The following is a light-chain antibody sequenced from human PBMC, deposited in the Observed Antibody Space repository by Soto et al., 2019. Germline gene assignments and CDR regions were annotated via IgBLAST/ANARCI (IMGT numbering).Light chain of an antibody. V-gene: IGKV1-39*01. CDR1: QSISSY. CDR2: AAS. CDR3: QQRYSTPLT. Sequence: DIQMTQSPSSLSASVGDRVTITCRASQSISSYLNWYQQKPGKAPKLLIYAASSLQSGVPSRLSGSGSGTDFTLTISSLQPEDFATYYCQQRYSTPLTFGGGNKV. J-gene: IGKJ4*01.